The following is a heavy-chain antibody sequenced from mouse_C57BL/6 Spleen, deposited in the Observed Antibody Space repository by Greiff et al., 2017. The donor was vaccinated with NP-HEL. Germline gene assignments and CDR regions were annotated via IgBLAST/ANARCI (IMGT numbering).Heavy chain of an antibody. Sequence: DVQLQESGAELVRPGASVKLSCTASGFNIKDDYMHWVKQRPEQGLEWIGWIDPENGDTEYASKFQGKATITADTSSNTAYLQLSSLTSEDTAVYYCTTWDSNSFAYWGQGTLVTVSA. CDR3: TTWDSNSFAY. J-gene: IGHJ3*01. V-gene: IGHV14-4*01. CDR1: GFNIKDDY. CDR2: IDPENGDT. D-gene: IGHD2-5*01.